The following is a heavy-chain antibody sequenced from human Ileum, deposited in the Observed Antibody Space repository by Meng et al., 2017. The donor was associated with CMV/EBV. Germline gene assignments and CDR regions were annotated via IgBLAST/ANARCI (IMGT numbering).Heavy chain of an antibody. CDR3: ARVVSPLHGFDY. CDR2: MNPNSGNT. Sequence: ASVKVSCKASGYTFTSYDINWVRQATGQGLEWMGWMNPNSGNTGYAQKFQGRVTMTRNTYISTAYMELSSLRSEDTAVYYCARVVSPLHGFDYWGQGTLVTVSS. D-gene: IGHD3-16*02. J-gene: IGHJ4*02. CDR1: GYTFTSYD. V-gene: IGHV1-8*01.